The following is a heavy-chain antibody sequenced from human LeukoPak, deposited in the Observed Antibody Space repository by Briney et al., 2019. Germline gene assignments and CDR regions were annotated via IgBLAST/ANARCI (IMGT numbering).Heavy chain of an antibody. CDR3: ARDSTWLLDY. Sequence: GGSLRLSCTASGFTFSSHWMTWVRQPPGKGLEWVVNIKEDGSVKYYVDSVKGRFTISRDNIKNVLYLQMNSLRADDTAVYFCARDSTWLLDYWGQGTLITVSS. J-gene: IGHJ4*02. CDR1: GFTFSSHW. D-gene: IGHD6-19*01. V-gene: IGHV3-7*03. CDR2: IKEDGSVK.